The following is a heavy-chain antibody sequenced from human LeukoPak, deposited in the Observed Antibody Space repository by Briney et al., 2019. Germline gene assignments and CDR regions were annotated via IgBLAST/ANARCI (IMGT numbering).Heavy chain of an antibody. CDR3: AKGQTPYYYYYGMDV. J-gene: IGHJ6*02. V-gene: IGHV3-23*01. Sequence: PGGSLRLSCAASDFTFSSYAMSWVRQAPGKGLEWVSAISGSGGSTYYADSVKGRFTISRDNSKNTLYLQMNSLRAEDTAVYYCAKGQTPYYYYYGMDVWGQGTTVTVSS. CDR1: DFTFSSYA. CDR2: ISGSGGST.